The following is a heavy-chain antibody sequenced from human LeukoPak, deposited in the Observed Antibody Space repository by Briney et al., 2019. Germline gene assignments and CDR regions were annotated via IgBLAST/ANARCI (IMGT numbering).Heavy chain of an antibody. CDR3: ARGISSSWSRWFDP. CDR2: IYYSGST. D-gene: IGHD6-13*01. J-gene: IGHJ5*02. Sequence: SETLSLTCTVSGGPISSYYWSWIRQPPGKGLEWIGYIYYSGSTNYNPSLKSRVTISVDTSKNQFSLKLSSVTAADTAVYYCARGISSSWSRWFDPWGQGTLVTVSS. V-gene: IGHV4-59*01. CDR1: GGPISSYY.